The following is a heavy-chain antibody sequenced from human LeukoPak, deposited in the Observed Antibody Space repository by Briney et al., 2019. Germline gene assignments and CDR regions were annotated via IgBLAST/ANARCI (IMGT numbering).Heavy chain of an antibody. CDR3: VRLFRNWSDGGVDQ. J-gene: IGHJ4*02. D-gene: IGHD1-1*01. V-gene: IGHV5-51*01. CDR1: GYTFTRYW. CDR2: IYPGDSES. Sequence: GESLKISCKGSGYTFTRYWIGWVRQMPGKGLEWMGIIYPGDSESKYRPSLQGQVTISVDKSISTAYLQWSSLQASDTAMYYCVRLFRNWSDGGVDQWGQGTLVTVSS.